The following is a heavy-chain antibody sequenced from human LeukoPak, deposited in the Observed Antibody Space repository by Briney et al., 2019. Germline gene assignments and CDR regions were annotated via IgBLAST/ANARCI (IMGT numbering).Heavy chain of an antibody. CDR2: ISSSGNTI. V-gene: IGHV3-11*01. Sequence: PGGSLRLSCAASGFTFSDYYMSWIRQAPGKGLEWVSYISSSGNTIYYADSVKGRFTISRDNAKNSLYQQMNSLRAEDTAVYYCATLATYSSSWDFDYWGQGTLVTVSS. CDR3: ATLATYSSSWDFDY. D-gene: IGHD6-13*01. J-gene: IGHJ4*02. CDR1: GFTFSDYY.